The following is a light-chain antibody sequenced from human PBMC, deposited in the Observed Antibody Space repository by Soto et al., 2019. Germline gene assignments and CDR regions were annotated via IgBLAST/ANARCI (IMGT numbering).Light chain of an antibody. J-gene: IGLJ2*01. CDR2: DGS. CDR1: SSDVGGGNL. Sequence: QSALTQPASVSGSPGQSITISCTGTSSDVGGGNLVSWYQQHPGKAPKLMIYDGSKRPSGVSNRFSGSKSGNTASLTISGLRAEDEADYYCCSFAGTNRIFGGGTKLTVL. CDR3: CSFAGTNRI. V-gene: IGLV2-23*01.